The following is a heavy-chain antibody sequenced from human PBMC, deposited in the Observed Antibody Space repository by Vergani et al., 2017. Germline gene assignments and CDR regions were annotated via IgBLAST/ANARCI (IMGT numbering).Heavy chain of an antibody. V-gene: IGHV3-23*01. Sequence: EVQLLESGGGLVQPGGSLRLSCAASGFTFSSYAMSWVRPAPGKGLEWVSAISGSGGSTYYADSVKGRFPISRDNSKNTLYLQMNSLRAEDTAVYYCEXPNKGGIYGSSTSCRKPVYYYGMDVWGQGTTVTVSS. CDR3: EXPNKGGIYGSSTSCRKPVYYYGMDV. J-gene: IGHJ6*02. D-gene: IGHD2-2*01. CDR1: GFTFSSYA. CDR2: ISGSGGST.